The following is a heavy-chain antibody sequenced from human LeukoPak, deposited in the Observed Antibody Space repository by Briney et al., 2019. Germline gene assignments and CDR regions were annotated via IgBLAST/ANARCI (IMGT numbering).Heavy chain of an antibody. Sequence: GGSLRLSCAASGFTFITYWMYWVRQAPGKGRMWVSRIKSDGSRTTYADSRKGRFTISRDNAKNTLYLQMNSLRVDDTAMYFCVRDLGSSGWYDTFDTWGQGTKVTVS. J-gene: IGHJ3*02. V-gene: IGHV3-74*03. CDR2: IKSDGSRT. D-gene: IGHD6-19*01. CDR1: GFTFITYW. CDR3: VRDLGSSGWYDTFDT.